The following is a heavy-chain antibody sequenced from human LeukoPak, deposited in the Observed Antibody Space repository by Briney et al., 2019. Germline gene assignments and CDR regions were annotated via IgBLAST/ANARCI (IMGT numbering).Heavy chain of an antibody. D-gene: IGHD3-3*01. CDR2: ISTSGST. Sequence: SETLSLTCTVSGGSISSYYWSWIRQPAGKGLEWVGRISTSGSTNYNPSLKSRVTISVDTSKNQFSLKLSSVTAADTAVYYCASRSSIWSGYQDTLYYFDSWGQGTLVTVSS. CDR3: ASRSSIWSGYQDTLYYFDS. V-gene: IGHV4-4*07. J-gene: IGHJ4*02. CDR1: GGSISSYY.